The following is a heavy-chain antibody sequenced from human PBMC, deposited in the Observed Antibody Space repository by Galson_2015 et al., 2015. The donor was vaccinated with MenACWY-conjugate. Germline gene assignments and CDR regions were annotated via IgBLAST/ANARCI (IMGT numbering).Heavy chain of an antibody. D-gene: IGHD2-8*01. CDR1: GFTFRQYA. J-gene: IGHJ6*03. Sequence: SLRLSCAVSGFTFRQYAMSWVRQAPGTGLEWVAIISDSGAATHYIDSVKGRFTISRDNSKNTLYLQMSRLRAEDTALYYCAKGVYMDVWGKGTTVSVSS. V-gene: IGHV3-23*01. CDR3: AKGVYMDV. CDR2: ISDSGAAT.